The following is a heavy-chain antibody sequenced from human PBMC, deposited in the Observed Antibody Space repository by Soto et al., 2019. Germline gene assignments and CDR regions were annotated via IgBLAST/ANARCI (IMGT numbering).Heavy chain of an antibody. CDR1: GFTFSSYG. D-gene: IGHD1-20*01. CDR3: ANRLNNWNDPTSSWVDY. V-gene: IGHV3-33*06. Sequence: GGSLRLSCAASGFTFSSYGMHWVRQAPGKGLEWVAVIWYDGSNKYYADSVKGRFTISRDNSKNTLYPQMNSLRAEDTAVYYCANRLNNWNDPTSSWVDYWGQGTLVTVSS. J-gene: IGHJ4*02. CDR2: IWYDGSNK.